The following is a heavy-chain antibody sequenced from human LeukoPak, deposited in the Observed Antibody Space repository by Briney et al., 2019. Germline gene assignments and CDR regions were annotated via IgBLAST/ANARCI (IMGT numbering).Heavy chain of an antibody. D-gene: IGHD6-19*01. Sequence: PGRSLRLSCAASGFTFDDYAMHWVRQAPGKGLEWVSGISWNSGSIGYADSVKGRFTISRDNAKNSLYLQMNSLRAEDTALYYCAKGVRQWLVLDAFDIWGQGTMVTVSS. J-gene: IGHJ3*02. CDR1: GFTFDDYA. CDR3: AKGVRQWLVLDAFDI. V-gene: IGHV3-9*01. CDR2: ISWNSGSI.